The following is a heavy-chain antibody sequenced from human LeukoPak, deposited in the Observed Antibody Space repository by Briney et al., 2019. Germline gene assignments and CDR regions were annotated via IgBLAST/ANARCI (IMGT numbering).Heavy chain of an antibody. CDR2: ISNDGSRK. D-gene: IGHD3-3*01. V-gene: IGHV3-30*03. J-gene: IGHJ4*02. CDR3: ARDRAWNYFDY. Sequence: PGMSLRLSCAPSGFTFSRHGMHWVRQAPGKGLEWVAIISNDGSRKYYAHSVEGRFTISRDNSKNTLYLQMDSLRAEDTAVYYCARDRAWNYFDYWGQGTLVTLSS. CDR1: GFTFSRHG.